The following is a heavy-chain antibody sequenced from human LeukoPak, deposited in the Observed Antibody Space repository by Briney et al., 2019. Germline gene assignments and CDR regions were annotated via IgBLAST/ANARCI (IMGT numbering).Heavy chain of an antibody. V-gene: IGHV4-4*07. Sequence: SETLSLTCTVSGGSISSYYWSWIRQPAGKGLEWIGRIYTSGSTNYNPSLKSRVTMSVDTSKNQFSLKLSSVTAADTAVYYCAREGYSSSWYVGCYYYYMDVWGKGTTVTVSS. CDR3: AREGYSSSWYVGCYYYYMDV. D-gene: IGHD6-13*01. CDR1: GGSISSYY. CDR2: IYTSGST. J-gene: IGHJ6*03.